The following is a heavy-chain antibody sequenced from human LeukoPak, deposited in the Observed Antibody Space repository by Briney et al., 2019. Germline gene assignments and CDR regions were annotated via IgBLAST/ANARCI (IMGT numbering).Heavy chain of an antibody. Sequence: GASVKVSCKASGYTFTSYGISWVRQAPGQGLEWMGWISAYNGNTNFAQKFQGRVTMTTDTSTSTAYMDLRSLGSDDTAVYYCARGLQETLAWLQAFSAFDIWGQGTMVTVSS. CDR3: ARGLQETLAWLQAFSAFDI. CDR1: GYTFTSYG. V-gene: IGHV1-18*01. D-gene: IGHD5-24*01. J-gene: IGHJ3*02. CDR2: ISAYNGNT.